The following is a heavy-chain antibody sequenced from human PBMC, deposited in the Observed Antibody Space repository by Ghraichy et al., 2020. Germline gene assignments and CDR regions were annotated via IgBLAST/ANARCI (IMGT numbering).Heavy chain of an antibody. J-gene: IGHJ4*02. CDR3: QRETKGSSRWD. CDR1: GGSISSSSYC. D-gene: IGHD6-19*01. V-gene: IGHV4-39*02. Sequence: SQTLSLTCTVSGGSISSSSYCWGWTRQPPGKGLEWIGSICYPGRTYYNPSLKSRLTISVDTSKNQFSLKVTSVSAADTAVYYCQRETKGSSRWDWGQGTLVTVSP. CDR2: ICYPGRT.